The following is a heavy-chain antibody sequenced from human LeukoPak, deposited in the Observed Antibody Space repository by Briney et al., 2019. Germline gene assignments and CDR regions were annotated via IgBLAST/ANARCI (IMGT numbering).Heavy chain of an antibody. CDR2: IREDGSLQ. CDR1: GFTFSSHW. V-gene: IGHV3-7*01. J-gene: IGHJ4*02. CDR3: ARGGEVHYFDY. Sequence: GGSLRLSCAASGFTFSSHWMSWVRQAPGKGLEWVANIREDGSLQYYVDSVKGRFTISRDNAKNSLYLQMNSLRAEDTAVYYCARGGEVHYFDYWGQGTLVTVSS.